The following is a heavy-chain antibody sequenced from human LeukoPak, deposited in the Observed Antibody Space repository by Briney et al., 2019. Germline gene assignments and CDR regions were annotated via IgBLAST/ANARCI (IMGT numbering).Heavy chain of an antibody. CDR2: MNPSSGNT. V-gene: IGHV1-8*01. J-gene: IGHJ5*02. CDR3: ARGRTSWYGTNNWFDP. Sequence: GASVKVSCKASGYTFTTYDINWVRQATGPGLEWMGWMNPSSGNTGYAQKVQGRVTMSRDNSISTAYMELSSLTSEDTAVYYCARGRTSWYGTNNWFDPWGQGTLVTVSS. D-gene: IGHD6-13*01. CDR1: GYTFTTYD.